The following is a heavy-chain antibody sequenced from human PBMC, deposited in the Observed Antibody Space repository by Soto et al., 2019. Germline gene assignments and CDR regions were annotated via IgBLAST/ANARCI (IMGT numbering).Heavy chain of an antibody. CDR2: INHSGST. CDR1: GGSFSGYY. J-gene: IGHJ6*02. CDR3: ATWAGSGRHGMDV. D-gene: IGHD3-10*01. Sequence: PSETLSLTCAVYGGSFSGYYWSWIRQPPGKGLEWIGEINHSGSTNYNPSLKSRVTISVDTSKNQFSLKLSSVTAADTAVYYCATWAGSGRHGMDVWGQGTTVT. V-gene: IGHV4-34*01.